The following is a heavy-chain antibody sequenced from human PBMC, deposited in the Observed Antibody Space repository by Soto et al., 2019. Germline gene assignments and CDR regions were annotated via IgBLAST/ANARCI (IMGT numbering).Heavy chain of an antibody. J-gene: IGHJ6*03. CDR3: ARGRMQSVSLAASLNYYYYYMHV. Sequence: ASVKVSCKVSGYTLTELSMHWVRQAPGKGLEWMGGFDPEDGETSYAQKFQGRVTMTEDTSTDTAYMELSSLRSEDTAVYYCARGRMQSVSLAASLNYYYYYMHVWGKGTTVTGSS. CDR2: FDPEDGET. D-gene: IGHD2-15*01. V-gene: IGHV1-24*01. CDR1: GYTLTELS.